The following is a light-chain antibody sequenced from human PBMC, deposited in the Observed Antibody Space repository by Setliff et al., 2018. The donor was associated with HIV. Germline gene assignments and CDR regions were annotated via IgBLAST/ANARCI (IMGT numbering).Light chain of an antibody. J-gene: IGLJ1*01. CDR3: CSYAGKFLFV. Sequence: QSALTQPRSVSGSPGQSVTIACTGTNSDVGSYNYVSWYQQHPGKAPKLVLFDVTKRPSGVPDRFSGSKSANTASLTISGLHTEDEADYYCCSYAGKFLFVFGTGTKVPS. CDR1: NSDVGSYNY. V-gene: IGLV2-11*01. CDR2: DVT.